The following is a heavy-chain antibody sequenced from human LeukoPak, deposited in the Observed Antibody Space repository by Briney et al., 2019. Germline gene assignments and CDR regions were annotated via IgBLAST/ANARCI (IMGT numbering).Heavy chain of an antibody. CDR3: ARDPLPSNAFDI. Sequence: GGSLRLSCVASGFRFSSYWMSWVRQAPGKGLEWVANIKEDGSEKYSVDSVKGRFTISRDNAKNSLYLQMNSLRVDDTAVYYCARDPLPSNAFDIWGQGTMVTVSS. V-gene: IGHV3-7*01. CDR1: GFRFSSYW. J-gene: IGHJ3*02. CDR2: IKEDGSEK. D-gene: IGHD4/OR15-4a*01.